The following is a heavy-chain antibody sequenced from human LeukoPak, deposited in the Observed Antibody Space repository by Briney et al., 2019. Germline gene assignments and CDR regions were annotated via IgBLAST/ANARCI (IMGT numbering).Heavy chain of an antibody. CDR3: ARMSRLATVTTPRWYFDY. CDR1: GGSFSGYY. J-gene: IGHJ4*02. D-gene: IGHD4-17*01. Sequence: SETLSLTCAVYGGSFSGYYWSWIRQPPGKGLEWIGEINHSGSTNYNPSLKSRVTISVDTSKNQFSLKLSSVTAADTAVYYCARMSRLATVTTPRWYFDYWGQGTLVTVSS. CDR2: INHSGST. V-gene: IGHV4-34*01.